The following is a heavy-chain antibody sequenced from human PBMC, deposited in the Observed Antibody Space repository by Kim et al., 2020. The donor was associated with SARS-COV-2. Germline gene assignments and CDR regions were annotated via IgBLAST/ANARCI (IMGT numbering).Heavy chain of an antibody. CDR2: IYYSGST. V-gene: IGHV4-59*13. CDR3: ARDSMYYDILTGYYAYYFDY. D-gene: IGHD3-9*01. Sequence: SETLSLTCTVSGGSISSYYWSWIRQPPGKGLEWIGYIYYSGSTNYNPSLKSRVTISVDTSKNQFSLKLSSVTAADTAVYYCARDSMYYDILTGYYAYYFDYWGQGTLVTVSS. J-gene: IGHJ4*02. CDR1: GGSISSYY.